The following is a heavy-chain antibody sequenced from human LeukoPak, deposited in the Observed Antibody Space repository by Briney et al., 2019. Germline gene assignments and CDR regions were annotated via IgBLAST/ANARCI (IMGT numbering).Heavy chain of an antibody. J-gene: IGHJ4*02. D-gene: IGHD3-3*01. Sequence: GGSLRLSCAASGFTFSSYAMSWVRQAPGKGLEWVSGISGRGDRTFNADSVKGRFTISRDNSKNPLYLQMNSLRAEDTAVYYCAKGPFYDFWSGYAADYYFDYWGQGTLVTVSS. CDR3: AKGPFYDFWSGYAADYYFDY. CDR2: ISGRGDRT. CDR1: GFTFSSYA. V-gene: IGHV3-23*01.